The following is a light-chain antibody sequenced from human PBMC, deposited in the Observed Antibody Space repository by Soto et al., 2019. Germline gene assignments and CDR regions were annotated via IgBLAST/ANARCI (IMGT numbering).Light chain of an antibody. J-gene: IGKJ5*01. CDR2: AAS. CDR3: QQSYSSPIT. Sequence: DIQMTQSPSSLSASVGDRVTITCRASQSISSNLNWYQQKPGKAPKLLIYAASTLQSGVPSRFSGSKSGTDFTLTISSLQPEEFATYYCQQSYSSPITFGQGTRLEIK. CDR1: QSISSN. V-gene: IGKV1-39*01.